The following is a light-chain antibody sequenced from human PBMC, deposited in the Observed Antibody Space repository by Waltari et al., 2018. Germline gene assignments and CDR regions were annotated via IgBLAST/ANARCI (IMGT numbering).Light chain of an antibody. V-gene: IGKV3-15*01. CDR1: HSIGSN. J-gene: IGKJ1*01. Sequence: DIVMTQSPATLSVSPGDSATLSCRASHSIGSNLAWYQHKPGQAPRFLIYGASTRATGIPARFSGSGSGTEFTLTISSLQSADFAVYYCQQYNNWPETFDQGTKVEIK. CDR2: GAS. CDR3: QQYNNWPET.